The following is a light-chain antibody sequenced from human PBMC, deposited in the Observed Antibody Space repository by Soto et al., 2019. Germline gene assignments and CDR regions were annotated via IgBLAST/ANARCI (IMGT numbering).Light chain of an antibody. CDR2: DNN. CDR3: ATWDGKV. Sequence: QSVLTQPPSVSAAPGQTVTISCSGSSSNIGNNHVSWYQHLPGTAPKLLIYDNNKRPSGIPDRFSGSKSDTSATLGITGLQTGDEAEYYCATWDGKVFGTGTKLTVL. V-gene: IGLV1-51*01. CDR1: SSNIGNNH. J-gene: IGLJ1*01.